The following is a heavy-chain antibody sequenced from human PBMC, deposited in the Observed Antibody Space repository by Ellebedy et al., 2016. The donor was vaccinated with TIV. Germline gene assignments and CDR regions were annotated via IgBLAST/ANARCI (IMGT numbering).Heavy chain of an antibody. CDR2: IYPGDSET. CDR1: GFGFSSNR. D-gene: IGHD2-15*01. Sequence: GESLKISCQGSGFGFSSNRIAWVRQMPGKGLEWMGNIYPGDSETKYSPSFQGQVTISADKSISTAYLQRSSLKASDTAMYYCARQMAAYCRGGNCDWFGPWGQGTLVTVSS. CDR3: ARQMAAYCRGGNCDWFGP. V-gene: IGHV5-51*01. J-gene: IGHJ5*02.